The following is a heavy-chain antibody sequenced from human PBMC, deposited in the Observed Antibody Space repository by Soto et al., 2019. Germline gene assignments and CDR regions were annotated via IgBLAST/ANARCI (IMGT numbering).Heavy chain of an antibody. J-gene: IGHJ4*02. CDR3: ARDNITGLFDY. D-gene: IGHD1-1*01. Sequence: NPSETLSLTCAVYGGSFSGYYWTWIRQPPGTGLEWIGEISHSGSTNYNPSLKSRVTISVDTSKNQFSLKLTSVTAADTAVYYCARDNITGLFDYWGQGTLVPVSS. V-gene: IGHV4-34*01. CDR1: GGSFSGYY. CDR2: ISHSGST.